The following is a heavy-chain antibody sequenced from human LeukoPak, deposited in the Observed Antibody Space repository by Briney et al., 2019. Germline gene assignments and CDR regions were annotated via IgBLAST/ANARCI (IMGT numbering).Heavy chain of an antibody. CDR1: GGSFSGYY. Sequence: PSETLSLTCAVYGGSFSGYYWSWIRQPTGKGLEWIGEINHSGSTNYNPSLKSRVTISVDTSKNQFSLKLSSVTAAHTAVYYCARHDLYYYDSSGYPLFDYWGQGTLVTVSS. J-gene: IGHJ4*02. D-gene: IGHD3-22*01. CDR3: ARHDLYYYDSSGYPLFDY. CDR2: INHSGST. V-gene: IGHV4-34*01.